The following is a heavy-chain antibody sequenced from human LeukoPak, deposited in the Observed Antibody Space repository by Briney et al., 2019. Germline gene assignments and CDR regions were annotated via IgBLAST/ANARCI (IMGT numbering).Heavy chain of an antibody. CDR3: VRLRFYEGSGYYPDH. Sequence: GGSLRLSSGASGFTFSSHRMHWVRQAPGEAPAWVSRINSDGSSAVYADSVRGRFTVSRDNAKSTLFLQMDSLRAEDTAVYDCVRLRFYEGSGYYPDHWGQGTLVTVSS. D-gene: IGHD3-22*01. CDR2: INSDGSSA. V-gene: IGHV3-74*01. CDR1: GFTFSSHR. J-gene: IGHJ4*02.